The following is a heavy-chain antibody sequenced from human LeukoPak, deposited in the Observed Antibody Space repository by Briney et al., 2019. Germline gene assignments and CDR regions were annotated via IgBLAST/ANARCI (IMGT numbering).Heavy chain of an antibody. V-gene: IGHV3-48*03. CDR3: ARAYCSSTSCFG. CDR2: ISSSGSTI. CDR1: GFTFSSYE. D-gene: IGHD2-2*01. J-gene: IGHJ4*02. Sequence: PGGSLRPSCAASGFTFSSYEMNWVRQAPGKGLEWVSYISSSGSTIYYADSVKGRFTISRDNVKNSLYLQMDSLRAEDTAVYYCARAYCSSTSCFGWGQGTLVTVSS.